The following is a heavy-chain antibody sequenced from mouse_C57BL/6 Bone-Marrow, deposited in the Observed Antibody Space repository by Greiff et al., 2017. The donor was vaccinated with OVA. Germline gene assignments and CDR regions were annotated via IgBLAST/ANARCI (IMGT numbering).Heavy chain of an antibody. V-gene: IGHV5-4*03. CDR2: ISDGGSYT. CDR3: ARGDFDY. CDR1: GFTFSSYA. J-gene: IGHJ2*01. Sequence: DVKLQESGGGLVKPGGSLKLSCAASGFTFSSYAMSWVRQTPEKRLEWVATISDGGSYTYYPDNVKGRFTISRDNAKNNLYLQMSHLKSEDTAMYYCARGDFDYWGQGTTLTVSS.